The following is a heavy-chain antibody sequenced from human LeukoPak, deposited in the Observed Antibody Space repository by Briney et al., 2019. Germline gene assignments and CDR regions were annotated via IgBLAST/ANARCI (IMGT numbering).Heavy chain of an antibody. CDR2: IYYSGST. J-gene: IGHJ3*02. CDR3: ARGSVPQESWAFDI. D-gene: IGHD3-10*01. CDR1: GGSNSSSSYY. Sequence: SETLSLTCTVSGGSNSSSSYYWGWIRQPPGKGLEWIGSIYYSGSTNYNPSLKSRVTISVDTSKNQFSLKLSSVTAADTAVYYCARGSVPQESWAFDIWGQGTMVTVSS. V-gene: IGHV4-39*07.